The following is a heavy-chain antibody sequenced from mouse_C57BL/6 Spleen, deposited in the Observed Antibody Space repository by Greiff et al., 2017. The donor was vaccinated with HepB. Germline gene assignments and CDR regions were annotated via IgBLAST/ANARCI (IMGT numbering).Heavy chain of an antibody. CDR2: IYPGSGNT. D-gene: IGHD1-1*01. Sequence: QVQLKQSGAELVRPGASVKLSCKASGYTFTDYYINWVKQRPGQGLEWIARIYPGSGNTYYNEKFKGKATLTAEKSSSTAYMQLSSLTSEDSAVYFCARGGYYYGSWYYFDYWGQGTTLTVSS. V-gene: IGHV1-76*01. CDR3: ARGGYYYGSWYYFDY. CDR1: GYTFTDYY. J-gene: IGHJ2*01.